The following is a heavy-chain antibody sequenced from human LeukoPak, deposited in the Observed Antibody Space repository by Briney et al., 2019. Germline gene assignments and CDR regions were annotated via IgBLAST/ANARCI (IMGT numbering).Heavy chain of an antibody. D-gene: IGHD3-10*01. CDR2: ISYDGSNK. Sequence: GRSLRLSCAASGCTFSSYGMHWGRQAPGKGLDREAVISYDGSNKYYADSVKGRFTISRDNSKNTLYLQMNSLRAEDTAVYYCAKGYYGSGSYVLMDVWGKGTTVTVSS. J-gene: IGHJ6*04. V-gene: IGHV3-30*18. CDR3: AKGYYGSGSYVLMDV. CDR1: GCTFSSYG.